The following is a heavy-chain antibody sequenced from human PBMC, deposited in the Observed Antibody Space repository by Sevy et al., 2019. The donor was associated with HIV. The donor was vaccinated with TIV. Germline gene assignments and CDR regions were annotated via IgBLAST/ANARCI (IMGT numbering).Heavy chain of an antibody. J-gene: IGHJ4*02. D-gene: IGHD6-13*01. Sequence: GGSLRLSCAASGFTFDDYVMHWVRQAPGKGLEWVSGISWNSGSIGYADSVKGRFTISRDNAKNSLYLQMNSLRAEDTALYYCAKDTGPSAAGYGFDYWGQGTLVTVSS. V-gene: IGHV3-9*01. CDR1: GFTFDDYV. CDR2: ISWNSGSI. CDR3: AKDTGPSAAGYGFDY.